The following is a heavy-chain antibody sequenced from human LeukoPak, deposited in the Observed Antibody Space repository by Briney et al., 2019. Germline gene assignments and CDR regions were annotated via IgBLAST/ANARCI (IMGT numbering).Heavy chain of an antibody. CDR2: VHYSGST. CDR1: GGSISSYY. CDR3: ARVEEGYGSGRRGNFYYYYMDV. Sequence: TSETLSLTCTVSGGSISSYYWSWIRQPPGKGLEWIGYVHYSGSTNYNPSLKSRVTISVDTSKNQFSLKLSSVTTEDTAVYYCARVEEGYGSGRRGNFYYYYMDVWGKGTTVTISS. J-gene: IGHJ6*03. V-gene: IGHV4-59*01. D-gene: IGHD3-10*01.